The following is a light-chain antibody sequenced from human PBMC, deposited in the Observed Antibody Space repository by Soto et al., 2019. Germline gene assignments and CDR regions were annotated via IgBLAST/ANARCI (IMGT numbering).Light chain of an antibody. CDR2: SFN. CDR3: AAWDDSLKRYV. CDR1: SSNIGTNT. Sequence: QSVLTQPPSASGAPGQRVTISCSGSSSNIGTNTVNWYQQLPGTAPKLLIYSFNERPSGVPDRFSGSKSGTSASLAIRGLQFEDEADYYCAAWDDSLKRYVFGTGTKLTVL. J-gene: IGLJ1*01. V-gene: IGLV1-44*01.